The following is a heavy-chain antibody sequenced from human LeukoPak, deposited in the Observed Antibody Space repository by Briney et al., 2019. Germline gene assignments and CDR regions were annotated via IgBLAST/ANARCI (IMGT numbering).Heavy chain of an antibody. V-gene: IGHV3-23*01. Sequence: GGSLRLSCAASGFTFSTYAMSWVRQAPGRGLEWVSAISGSGGSTYYADSVKGRFTISRDNSRNTLYLQMNSLRAEDTAIYYCAKIPHPTYYFDYWGQGTLVTVSS. CDR3: AKIPHPTYYFDY. J-gene: IGHJ4*02. CDR1: GFTFSTYA. CDR2: ISGSGGST.